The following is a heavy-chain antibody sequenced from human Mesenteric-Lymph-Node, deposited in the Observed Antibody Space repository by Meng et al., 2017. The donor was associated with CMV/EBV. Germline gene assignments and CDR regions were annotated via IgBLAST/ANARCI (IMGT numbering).Heavy chain of an antibody. J-gene: IGHJ6*02. V-gene: IGHV3-33*06. Sequence: GESLKISCAASGFIFSNYAMHWVRQAPGKGLEWVAVIWYDGSNKYYADSVRGRFTISRDNSKNTLYLQMNNLRAEDTAVYYCAKWGGGVQAWDHYGMDVWGQGTTVTVSS. CDR3: AKWGGGVQAWDHYGMDV. CDR1: GFIFSNYA. CDR2: IWYDGSNK. D-gene: IGHD1-26*01.